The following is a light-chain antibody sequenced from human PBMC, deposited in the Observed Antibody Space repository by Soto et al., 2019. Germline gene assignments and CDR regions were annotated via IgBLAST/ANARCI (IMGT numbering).Light chain of an antibody. J-gene: IGKJ4*01. V-gene: IGKV1-27*01. Sequence: DIPMTQSPSSLSASVGDRVTITCRASQAISNYLAWYQQKPGKVPKLLIYAASTLQSGVPSRFSGSGSGTDFTLTISSLQPEDVATYYCQKYNNAPQLIFGGGTKVDIK. CDR2: AAS. CDR1: QAISNY. CDR3: QKYNNAPQLI.